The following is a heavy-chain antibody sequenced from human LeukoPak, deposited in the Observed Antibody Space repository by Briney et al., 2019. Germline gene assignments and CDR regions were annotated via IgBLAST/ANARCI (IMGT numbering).Heavy chain of an antibody. CDR2: INSDGSST. Sequence: GGSLRLSCAASGFTVSSKYMSWVRQAPGKGLVWVSRINSDGSSTSYADSVKGRFTISRDNAKNTLYLQMNSLRAEDTAVYYCFGELLNPQSYYYYYMDVWGKGTTVTVSS. J-gene: IGHJ6*03. D-gene: IGHD3-10*01. V-gene: IGHV3-74*01. CDR1: GFTVSSKY. CDR3: FGELLNPQSYYYYYMDV.